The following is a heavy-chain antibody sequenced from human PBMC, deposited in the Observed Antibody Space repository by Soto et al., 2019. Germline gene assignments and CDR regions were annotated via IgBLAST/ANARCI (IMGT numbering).Heavy chain of an antibody. D-gene: IGHD2-15*01. CDR2: SRNKDHSFST. Sequence: GGSLRLSCAVSGFTFRDHYVDWFRQAPGKGLEWLGRSRNKDHSFSTEYAASAKGRFTISRDISNNLLYLQMNSLKTDDTAVYFCAKASGGGWPYYFDSWGQGTLVTVSS. J-gene: IGHJ4*02. CDR1: GFTFRDHY. V-gene: IGHV3-72*01. CDR3: AKASGGGWPYYFDS.